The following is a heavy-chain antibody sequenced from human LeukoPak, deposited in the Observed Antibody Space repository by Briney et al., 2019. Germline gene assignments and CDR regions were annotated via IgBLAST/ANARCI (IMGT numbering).Heavy chain of an antibody. Sequence: GASVTVSCTASGGTFSSYAISWVRQAPGQGLEWMGGIIPIFGTANYAQKFQGRVTITADESTSTAYMELSSLRSEDTAVYYCARGRGDNYYDSSGFDYWGQGTLVTVSS. V-gene: IGHV1-69*01. CDR2: IIPIFGTA. CDR3: ARGRGDNYYDSSGFDY. CDR1: GGTFSSYA. D-gene: IGHD3-22*01. J-gene: IGHJ4*02.